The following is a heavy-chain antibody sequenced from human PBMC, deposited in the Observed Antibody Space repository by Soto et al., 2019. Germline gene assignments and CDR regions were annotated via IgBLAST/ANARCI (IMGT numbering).Heavy chain of an antibody. V-gene: IGHV1-24*01. CDR2: FDPEDGET. D-gene: IGHD4-17*01. CDR3: ARDPAPNGYFDY. Sequence: ASVKVSCKVSGYTLTELSMHWVRQAPGKGLEWMGGFDPEDGETIYAQKFQGRVTMTKDTSARTAYLELSSLRSEDTAVYYCARDPAPNGYFDYWGQGTLVTVST. CDR1: GYTLTELS. J-gene: IGHJ4*02.